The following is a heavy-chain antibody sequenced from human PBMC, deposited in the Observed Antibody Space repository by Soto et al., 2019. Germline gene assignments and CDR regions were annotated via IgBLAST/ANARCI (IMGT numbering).Heavy chain of an antibody. Sequence: QVQLQESGPGLVKPSETLSLTCTVSGGSISSYYWSWIRQPPGRGLQWIGYSYHNESTTYNYNPSLKSRVTRSLDTSKNQFSLKLTSVTAADTAVYYCATGRVVDGSEYWGQGTLVTVSS. D-gene: IGHD3-10*01. CDR3: ATGRVVDGSEY. CDR2: SYHNESTTY. CDR1: GGSISSYY. V-gene: IGHV4-59*03. J-gene: IGHJ4*02.